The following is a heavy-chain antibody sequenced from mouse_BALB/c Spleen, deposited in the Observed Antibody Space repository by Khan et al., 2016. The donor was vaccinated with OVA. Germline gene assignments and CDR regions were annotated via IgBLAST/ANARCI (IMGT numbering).Heavy chain of an antibody. CDR3: AKYRGYYAVDY. J-gene: IGHJ4*01. CDR1: GFSLTSYG. V-gene: IGHV2-3*01. CDR2: IWGDGNT. Sequence: VQLVESGPGLVAPSQSLSITCTVSGFSLTSYGVSWVRQSPGKGLEWLGVIWGDGNTNFPSALRSRLSISKDNSNGQVFLKLNSRQTDDTATYSCAKYRGYYAVDYWGQGTSVTVSS.